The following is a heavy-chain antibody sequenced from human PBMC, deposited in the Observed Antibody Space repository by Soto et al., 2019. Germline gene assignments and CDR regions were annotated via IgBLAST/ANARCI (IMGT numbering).Heavy chain of an antibody. Sequence: QVQLVESGGGVVQPGRSLRLSCAASGFTFSSYAMHWVRQAPGKGLEWVAVISYDGSNKYYADSVKGRFTISRDNSKNTLYLQMNSLRAEDTAVYYCARGAVPPHYYYYGMDVWGQGTTVTVSS. CDR3: ARGAVPPHYYYYGMDV. D-gene: IGHD3-16*01. CDR2: ISYDGSNK. CDR1: GFTFSSYA. J-gene: IGHJ6*02. V-gene: IGHV3-30-3*01.